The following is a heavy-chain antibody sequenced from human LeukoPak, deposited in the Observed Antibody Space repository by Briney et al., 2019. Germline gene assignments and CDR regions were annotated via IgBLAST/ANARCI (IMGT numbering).Heavy chain of an antibody. Sequence: SETLSLTCTVSGGSISSGSDYWSWIRQPAGKGLEWIGRIYTSGSTNYNPSLKSRVTMSVDTSKNQFSLKLSSVTAADTAVYYCARDIVVVNPSGYYYYYMDVWGKGTTVTISS. J-gene: IGHJ6*03. D-gene: IGHD2-21*01. CDR3: ARDIVVVNPSGYYYYYMDV. CDR1: GGSISSGSDY. V-gene: IGHV4-61*02. CDR2: IYTSGST.